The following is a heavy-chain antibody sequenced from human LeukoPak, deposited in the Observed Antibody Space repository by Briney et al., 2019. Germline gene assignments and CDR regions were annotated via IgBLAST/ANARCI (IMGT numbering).Heavy chain of an antibody. CDR3: ARGSYYGNLIHY. CDR1: GYTFTSYD. V-gene: IGHV1-8*01. J-gene: IGHJ4*02. D-gene: IGHD3-10*01. Sequence: ASVKVSCKASGYTFTSYDINWMRQATGQGLEWMGWMNPNSGNTGYAQKFQGRVTMTRNTSISTAYMELSSLRSEDTAVYYCARGSYYGNLIHYWGQGTLVTVSS. CDR2: MNPNSGNT.